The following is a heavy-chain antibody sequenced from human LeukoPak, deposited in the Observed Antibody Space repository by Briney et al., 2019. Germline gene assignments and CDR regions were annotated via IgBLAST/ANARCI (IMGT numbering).Heavy chain of an antibody. CDR2: ISGSGGST. Sequence: GGSLRLSCAASGFTFSSYAMRWVRQAPGKGLEWVSSISGSGGSTYYADSVKGRFTISRDNSKNTLYLQMNSLRAEDTAVYYCARELERLFDPWGQGTLVTVSS. CDR3: ARELERLFDP. J-gene: IGHJ5*02. D-gene: IGHD1-1*01. V-gene: IGHV3-23*01. CDR1: GFTFSSYA.